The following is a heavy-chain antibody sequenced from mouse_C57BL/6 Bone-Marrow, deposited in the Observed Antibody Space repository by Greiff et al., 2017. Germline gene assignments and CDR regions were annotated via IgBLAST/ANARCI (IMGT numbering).Heavy chain of an antibody. J-gene: IGHJ3*01. Sequence: EVMLVESGGGLVQPKGSLKLSCAASGFTFNTYAMHWVRQAPGKGLEWVARIRSKSSNYATYYADSVKDRFTISRDDSQSMLYLQMNNLKTEDTAMYYCVREGGYSNPAWFAYWGQGTLVTVSA. CDR2: IRSKSSNYAT. CDR1: GFTFNTYA. V-gene: IGHV10-3*01. CDR3: VREGGYSNPAWFAY. D-gene: IGHD2-5*01.